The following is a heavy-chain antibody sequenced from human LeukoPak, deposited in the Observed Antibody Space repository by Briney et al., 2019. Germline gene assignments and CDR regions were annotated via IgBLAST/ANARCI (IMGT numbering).Heavy chain of an antibody. J-gene: IGHJ4*02. CDR2: IYPSDSTV. V-gene: IGHV5-51*01. CDR1: GYSFTSYW. D-gene: IGHD3-16*01. CDR3: ARRSNAVGDFDL. Sequence: GESLKISCKGSGYSFTSYWIAWVRQKPGKGLEWMGMIYPSDSTVRYSPSFQGQVTISVDKSTNTAYVHWADLEASDIAIYYCARRSNAVGDFDLWGQGTLVTVSS.